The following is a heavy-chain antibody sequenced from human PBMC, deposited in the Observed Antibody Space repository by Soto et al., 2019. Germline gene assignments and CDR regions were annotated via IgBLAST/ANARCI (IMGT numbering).Heavy chain of an antibody. J-gene: IGHJ6*02. CDR1: GYTFTGYY. CDR3: ARDGPDWGSDSYYYYGMDV. CDR2: INPNSGGT. V-gene: IGHV1-2*04. D-gene: IGHD7-27*01. Sequence: QVQLVQSGAEVKKPGASVKVSCKASGYTFTGYYMHWVRQAPGQGLEWMGWINPNSGGTNYAQKFQVWVTMTRDTSIGTACGERSRRRSDDTAVCCCARDGPDWGSDSYYYYGMDVWGQGTTGTVSS.